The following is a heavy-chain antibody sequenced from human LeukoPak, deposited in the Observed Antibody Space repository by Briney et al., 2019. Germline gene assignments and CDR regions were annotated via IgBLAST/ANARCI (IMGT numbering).Heavy chain of an antibody. CDR1: GVSITSNY. J-gene: IGHJ3*02. V-gene: IGHV4-59*01. CDR3: ARWALRSAFDM. D-gene: IGHD3-10*01. Sequence: SETLSLTCTVSGVSITSNYWSWIRQSPGKGLEWIGYMYHSGKTNYNPSLKSRVTISIDTSTNQLSLKLTSVTVADTAVYYCARWALRSAFDMWGQGTMVTVSS. CDR2: MYHSGKT.